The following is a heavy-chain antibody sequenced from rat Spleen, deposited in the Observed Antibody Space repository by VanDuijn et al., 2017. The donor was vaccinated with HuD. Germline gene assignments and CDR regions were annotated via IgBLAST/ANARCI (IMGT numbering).Heavy chain of an antibody. V-gene: IGHV2-15*01. J-gene: IGHJ3*01. CDR3: TRSYGGYTSNWFAY. CDR2: IWGDGST. D-gene: IGHD1-11*01. CDR1: GFSLISYG. Sequence: QVQLKESGPGLVQPSQTLSLTCTVSGFSLISYGVSWVRQPPGKGLEWMGGIWGDGSTAYNSALKSRLSISRDTSKSQVFLKMSGLQTDDTAIYFCTRSYGGYTSNWFAYWGQGTLVTVSS.